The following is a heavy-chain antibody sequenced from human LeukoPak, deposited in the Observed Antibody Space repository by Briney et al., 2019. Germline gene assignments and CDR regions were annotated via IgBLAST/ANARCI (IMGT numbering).Heavy chain of an antibody. CDR2: INGDGSTT. J-gene: IGHJ3*01. V-gene: IGHV3-74*01. Sequence: GGSRRLSCAASGFSFRSCWMHWVRQAPGKELVWVSRINGDGSTTNYADSVRGRFTISRDNAKNTLYLQMNSLRADDSAVYFCASLVGSYYPPVEAFDVWGQGTMVTVSS. CDR1: GFSFRSCW. CDR3: ASLVGSYYPPVEAFDV. D-gene: IGHD3-10*01.